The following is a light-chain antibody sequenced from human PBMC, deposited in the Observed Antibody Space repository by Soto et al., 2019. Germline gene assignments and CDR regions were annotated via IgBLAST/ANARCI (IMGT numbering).Light chain of an antibody. Sequence: EMVMTQSPATLSVSRGERATLSCRASQSVSSNLAWYQQKPGQAPRLLIYGASTRATGIPARFSGSGSGTEFTLTISRLQSEDFAVYYCQQYNNWPPWTFGQGTKVDIK. J-gene: IGKJ1*01. CDR2: GAS. CDR3: QQYNNWPPWT. V-gene: IGKV3-15*01. CDR1: QSVSSN.